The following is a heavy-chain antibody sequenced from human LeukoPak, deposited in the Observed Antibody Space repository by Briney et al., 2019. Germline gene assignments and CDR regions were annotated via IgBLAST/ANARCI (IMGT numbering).Heavy chain of an antibody. J-gene: IGHJ6*02. D-gene: IGHD4/OR15-4a*01. Sequence: GGSLRLSCAASGFTFSSYSINWVRQAPGKGLEWVSSISSSSSYIYYADSVKGRFTISRDNAKNSLYLQMNSLRAEDTAVYYCARDCGSGARRTYGMDVWGQGTTVTVSS. CDR3: ARDCGSGARRTYGMDV. V-gene: IGHV3-21*01. CDR1: GFTFSSYS. CDR2: ISSSSSYI.